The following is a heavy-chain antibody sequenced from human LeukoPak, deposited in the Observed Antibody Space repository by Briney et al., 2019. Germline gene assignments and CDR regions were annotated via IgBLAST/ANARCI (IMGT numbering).Heavy chain of an antibody. V-gene: IGHV4-61*10. CDR2: IYYSGST. J-gene: IGHJ4*02. CDR3: ARYGSGSYYVHFDY. CDR1: GGSISSGSYY. Sequence: SETLSLTCTVSGGSISSGSYYWSWIRQPAGKGLEWIGYIYYSGSTNYNPSLKSRVTISVDTSKNQFSLKLSSVTAADTAVYYCARYGSGSYYVHFDYWGQGTLVTVSS. D-gene: IGHD3-10*01.